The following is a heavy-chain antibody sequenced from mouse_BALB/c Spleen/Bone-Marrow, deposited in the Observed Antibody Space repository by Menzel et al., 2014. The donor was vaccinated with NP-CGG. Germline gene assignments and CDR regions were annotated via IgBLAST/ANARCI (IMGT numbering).Heavy chain of an antibody. J-gene: IGHJ4*01. V-gene: IGHV1-54*01. CDR1: GYAFTNYL. D-gene: IGHD2-4*01. Sequence: VKLMESGAELVRPGTSVKVSCKASGYAFTNYLIEWVKQRPGQGLEWIGVINPGRGGTNYNEKFKGKATLTADKSSSTAYMQLSSLTSDDSAVYFCARDGDYDEGYAMDYWGQGTSVTVSS. CDR3: ARDGDYDEGYAMDY. CDR2: INPGRGGT.